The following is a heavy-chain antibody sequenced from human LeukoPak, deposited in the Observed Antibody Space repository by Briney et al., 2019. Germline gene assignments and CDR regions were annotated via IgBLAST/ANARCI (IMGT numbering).Heavy chain of an antibody. CDR1: GGSISTSNYY. CDR2: IFYSGST. V-gene: IGHV4-39*07. Sequence: PSETLSLTCTVSGGSISTSNYYWGWIRQPPGKGLEWIGNIFYSGSTYYSPSLKSRVTISLDTSRNQFSLKLNSVTAADTAVYYCARADYYDSSGYYPELDYWGQGTLVTVSS. J-gene: IGHJ4*02. D-gene: IGHD3-22*01. CDR3: ARADYYDSSGYYPELDY.